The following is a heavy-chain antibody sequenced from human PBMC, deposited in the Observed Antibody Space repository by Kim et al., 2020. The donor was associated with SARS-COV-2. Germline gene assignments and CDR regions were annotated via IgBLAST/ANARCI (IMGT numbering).Heavy chain of an antibody. J-gene: IGHJ3*02. V-gene: IGHV1-3*01. Sequence: ASVKVSCKASGYTFTSYAMHWVRQAPGQRLEWMGWINAGNGNTKYSQKFQGRVTITRDTSASTAYMELSSLRSEDTAVYYCARGSLLWFGELLAFDIWGQGTMVTVSS. CDR3: ARGSLLWFGELLAFDI. CDR1: GYTFTSYA. D-gene: IGHD3-10*01. CDR2: INAGNGNT.